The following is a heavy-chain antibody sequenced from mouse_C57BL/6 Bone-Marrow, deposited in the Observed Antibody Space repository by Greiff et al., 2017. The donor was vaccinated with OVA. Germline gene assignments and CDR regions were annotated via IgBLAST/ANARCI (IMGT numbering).Heavy chain of an antibody. Sequence: VQLQQPGAELVKPGASVKLSCKASGYTFTSYWMHWVKQRPGQGLEWIGMIHPNSGSTNYNEKFKSKATLTVDKSSSTAYMQLSSLTSEDSAVYYYASGYDYDEGGFYVDYWGQGTTLTVSS. CDR3: ASGYDYDEGGFYVDY. V-gene: IGHV1-64*01. D-gene: IGHD2-4*01. J-gene: IGHJ2*01. CDR1: GYTFTSYW. CDR2: IHPNSGST.